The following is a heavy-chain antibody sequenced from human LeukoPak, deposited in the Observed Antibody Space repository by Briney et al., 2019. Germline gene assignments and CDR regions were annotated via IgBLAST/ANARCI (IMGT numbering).Heavy chain of an antibody. CDR1: VFTVSTNY. CDR2: ISGSGGST. J-gene: IGHJ3*01. Sequence: PWGSLRLSCAAAVFTVSTNYMSWVRQAPGKGLEWFSAISGSGGSTYYKDSVGGRFTISIDNANNSLYLQMNSLSDADTAVYYCARALRAVDAFDAWGQGTMVIVSA. D-gene: IGHD6-19*01. CDR3: ARALRAVDAFDA. V-gene: IGHV3-48*02.